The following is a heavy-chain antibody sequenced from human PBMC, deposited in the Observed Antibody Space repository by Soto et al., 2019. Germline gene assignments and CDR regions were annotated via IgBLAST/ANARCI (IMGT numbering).Heavy chain of an antibody. CDR2: ISYDGSNK. CDR1: GFTFSSYA. V-gene: IGHV3-30-3*01. CDR3: ARDRDIVLMVYAIDY. Sequence: QVQLVESGGGVVQPGRSLRLSCAASGFTFSSYAMHWVRQAPGKGLEWVAVISYDGSNKYYADSVKGRFTISRDNSKNTLYLQMNSLRAEDTAVYYCARDRDIVLMVYAIDYWGQGTLVTVSS. J-gene: IGHJ4*02. D-gene: IGHD2-8*01.